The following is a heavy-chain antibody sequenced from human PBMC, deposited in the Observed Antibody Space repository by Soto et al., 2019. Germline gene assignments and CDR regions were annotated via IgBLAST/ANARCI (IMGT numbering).Heavy chain of an antibody. CDR2: LSWNSESI. CDR1: GFSFDNYP. Sequence: EVQLVESGGGLVQPGRSLRPSCAASGFSFDNYPMHWVRQAPGKGLEWVAGLSWNSESIGYADSVKGRFTISRDNAKNSLYLQMDSLRTEDTAFYYCAKDDAFDFWGQGTQVTVSS. V-gene: IGHV3-9*01. CDR3: AKDDAFDF. J-gene: IGHJ3*01.